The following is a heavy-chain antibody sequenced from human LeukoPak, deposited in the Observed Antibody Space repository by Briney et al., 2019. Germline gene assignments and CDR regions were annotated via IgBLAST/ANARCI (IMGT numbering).Heavy chain of an antibody. CDR1: GFTFSNAW. J-gene: IGHJ4*02. V-gene: IGHV3-15*01. D-gene: IGHD3-16*02. CDR3: TTLYDYVWGSYRDYFDY. CDR2: IKSKTDGGTT. Sequence: NPGGSLRLSCAASGFTFSNAWMSWVRQAPGKGLEWVGRIKSKTDGGTTDYAAPVKGRFTISRDDSKNTLYLQMNSLKTEDTAVYYCTTLYDYVWGSYRDYFDYWGQGTLVTVSS.